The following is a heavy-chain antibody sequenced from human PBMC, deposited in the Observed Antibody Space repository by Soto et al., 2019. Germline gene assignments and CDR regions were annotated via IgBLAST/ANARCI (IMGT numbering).Heavy chain of an antibody. CDR1: GYSFTTYG. V-gene: IGHV1-18*01. D-gene: IGHD1-26*01. J-gene: IGHJ3*01. Sequence: QVQLMQSGAEVMKPGASVRVSCKASGYSFTTYGISWVRQAPGQGLEYMGWISVYNGDTNYAQKLQGRVTMTTDTSTSTAYMELRSLRSDDTAIYYCARDRRDSVADRRSFDVWGQGTMVTVSS. CDR2: ISVYNGDT. CDR3: ARDRRDSVADRRSFDV.